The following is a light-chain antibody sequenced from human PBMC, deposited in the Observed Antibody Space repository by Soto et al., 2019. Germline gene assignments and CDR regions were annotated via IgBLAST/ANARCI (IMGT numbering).Light chain of an antibody. CDR1: QSVSGD. CDR3: QQYGNWPLT. J-gene: IGKJ5*01. CDR2: GAS. Sequence: ETVMTHSPATLSVSPGERTTLSCRASQSVSGDLAWYQQKPGQAPRLLIYGASTRATGIPARFSGSGSGTEFTLTISSLQSEDFAVYYCQQYGNWPLTFGQGTRLEIK. V-gene: IGKV3-15*01.